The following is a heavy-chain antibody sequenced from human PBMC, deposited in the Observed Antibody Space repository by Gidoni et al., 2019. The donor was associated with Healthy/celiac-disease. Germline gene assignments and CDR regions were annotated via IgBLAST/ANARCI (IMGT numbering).Heavy chain of an antibody. CDR2: IDPSDSYT. Sequence: EVQLVQSGAEVKKPGESLRISCKGSGYSFTSSWISWVRQMPGKGLEWMGRIDPSDSYTNYSPSFQGHVTISADKSISTADLQWSSLKASDTAMYYCARRMGIDSGSSLRVGYYYYGMDVWGQGTTVTVSS. J-gene: IGHJ6*02. CDR1: GYSFTSSW. CDR3: ARRMGIDSGSSLRVGYYYYGMDV. V-gene: IGHV5-10-1*03. D-gene: IGHD1-26*01.